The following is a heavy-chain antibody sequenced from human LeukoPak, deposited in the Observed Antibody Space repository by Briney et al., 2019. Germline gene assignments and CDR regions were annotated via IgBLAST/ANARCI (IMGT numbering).Heavy chain of an antibody. CDR2: IRFDGSDK. CDR1: GFTFSRYG. Sequence: GGSLSLSCAASGFTFSRYGMHWVRQAPGKGLEWVAFIRFDGSDKYHADSVKGRFTISRDNSKNTVYLQMNSLRVEDTALYYCAKIGAVAGHFDYWGQGTLVTVSS. J-gene: IGHJ4*02. D-gene: IGHD6-19*01. V-gene: IGHV3-30*02. CDR3: AKIGAVAGHFDY.